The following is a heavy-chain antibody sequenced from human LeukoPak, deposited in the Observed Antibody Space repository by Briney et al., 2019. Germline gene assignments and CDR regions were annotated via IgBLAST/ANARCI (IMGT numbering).Heavy chain of an antibody. CDR1: GDSINSSTYS. Sequence: SETLSLTCTVSGDSINSSTYSWGWIRQPPGKGLEYIGSIYYSGNTYYNPSLESRVIISVDTSKNQFSLKLTSMTAADTAVYYCAAALDYWGQGTLVTVSS. CDR3: AAALDY. V-gene: IGHV4-39*01. J-gene: IGHJ4*02. CDR2: IYYSGNT. D-gene: IGHD2-15*01.